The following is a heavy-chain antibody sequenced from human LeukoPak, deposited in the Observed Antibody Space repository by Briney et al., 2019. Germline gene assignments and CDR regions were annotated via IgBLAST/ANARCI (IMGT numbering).Heavy chain of an antibody. J-gene: IGHJ4*02. CDR1: GFTFSSYT. V-gene: IGHV3-21*01. D-gene: IGHD6-13*01. CDR2: ISGSSRHK. Sequence: GGSLRLSCAASGFTFSSYTMNWVRQAPGKGLEWVSSISGSSRHKYYADSVKGRFTISRDNAKNSLYLQMNSLRAEDTAVYYCARTASFAAGYYIDYWGQGTLVTVSS. CDR3: ARTASFAAGYYIDY.